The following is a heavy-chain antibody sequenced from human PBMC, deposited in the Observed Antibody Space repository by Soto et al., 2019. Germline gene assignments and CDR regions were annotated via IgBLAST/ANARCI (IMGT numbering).Heavy chain of an antibody. CDR3: ARDRSNWAFDY. CDR2: IYYSGST. J-gene: IGHJ4*02. CDR1: GGSISSGGYY. D-gene: IGHD7-27*01. V-gene: IGHV4-31*03. Sequence: QVQLQESGPGLVKPSQTLSLTCTVSGGSISSGGYYWSWIRQHPGKGLEWIGYIYYSGSTYYNPSLKSRXTXSXXTSSHQCSLTLSSVTAADTAVYYCARDRSNWAFDYWGQGTLVTVSS.